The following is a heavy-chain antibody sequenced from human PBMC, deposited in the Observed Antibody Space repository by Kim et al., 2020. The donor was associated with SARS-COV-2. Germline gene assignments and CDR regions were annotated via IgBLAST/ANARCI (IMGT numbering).Heavy chain of an antibody. CDR3: AKDRSRYNFGWGMDV. J-gene: IGHJ6*02. V-gene: IGHV3-30*18. D-gene: IGHD5-18*01. CDR2: ISYDGSNE. CDR1: GFTFTTYG. Sequence: GGSLRLSCAASGFTFTTYGIHWVRQAPGKGLEWVAAISYDGSNEYYADSVKGRFTISRDNSKNTLSVQMNSLRGEDTAVYYCAKDRSRYNFGWGMDVWGQGTTVTVS.